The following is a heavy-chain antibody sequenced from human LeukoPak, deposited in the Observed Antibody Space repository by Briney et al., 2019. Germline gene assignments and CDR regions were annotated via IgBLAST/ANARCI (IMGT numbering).Heavy chain of an antibody. D-gene: IGHD3-3*01. Sequence: GSLRLSCAGSGFTFSSYAMSWVRQAPGKGLEWVSVISGSGERTNYADSVKGRFTISRDNSKNTLYLQMNSLRAEDTAVYYCATHKSYDFCSGYRHYYFDYWGQGTLVTVSS. J-gene: IGHJ4*02. V-gene: IGHV3-23*01. CDR2: ISGSGERT. CDR3: ATHKSYDFCSGYRHYYFDY. CDR1: GFTFSSYA.